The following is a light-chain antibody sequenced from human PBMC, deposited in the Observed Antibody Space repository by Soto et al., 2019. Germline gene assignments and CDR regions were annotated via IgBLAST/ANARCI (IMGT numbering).Light chain of an antibody. CDR2: DAS. V-gene: IGKV3-11*01. J-gene: IGKJ5*01. Sequence: EIVLTQSPATLSLSPGERATLSCRASQSVSSYLAWYQQKPAQAPRLLIYDASNRATGIPARFSGSGSGTDFTLTISSLEPEDFAVYYCQQRSNWPPVLPITIGQGTRLEIK. CDR3: QQRSNWPPVLPIT. CDR1: QSVSSY.